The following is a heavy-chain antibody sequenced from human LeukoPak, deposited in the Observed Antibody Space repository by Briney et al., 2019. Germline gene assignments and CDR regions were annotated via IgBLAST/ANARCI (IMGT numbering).Heavy chain of an antibody. CDR3: ARGADWGYDAYDI. Sequence: SQTLSLTCAISGDGLSVSSDGNWVRQSPSRGLEWLGRTYYKSKWHNDYAVSVKSRITISPDTSKNQFSLHLNSVTPEDTAVYYCARGADWGYDAYDIWGQGTMVTVSS. CDR2: TYYKSKWHN. V-gene: IGHV6-1*01. CDR1: GDGLSVSSDG. J-gene: IGHJ3*02. D-gene: IGHD7-27*01.